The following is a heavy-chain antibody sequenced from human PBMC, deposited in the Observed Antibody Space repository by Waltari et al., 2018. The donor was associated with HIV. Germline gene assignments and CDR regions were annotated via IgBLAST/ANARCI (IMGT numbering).Heavy chain of an antibody. CDR3: VRGSLMTTAAP. Sequence: EVQLVESGGGLFRPGGSLRLSCAVSGFTVRSVYMPWVRQSPGKGLEWVSTLYVPTTGTDRFYAPAVKGRFTISRDNSENTLYLQMSGLRAEDTAIYYCVRGSLMTTAAPWGQGTLVTVSS. D-gene: IGHD4-17*01. V-gene: IGHV3-53*01. CDR2: LYVPTTGTDR. J-gene: IGHJ5*02. CDR1: GFTVRSVY.